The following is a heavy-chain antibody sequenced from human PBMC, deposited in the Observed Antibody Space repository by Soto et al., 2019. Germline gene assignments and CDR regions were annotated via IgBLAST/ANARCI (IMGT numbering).Heavy chain of an antibody. CDR3: ARGSGWPYSYYYYGRDV. J-gene: IGHJ6*02. Sequence: SSXTQSLTCSVYGGSFSGYYWSWLRPPPGKGLEWIGEINHSGSTNYNPSLKSRVTISVDTSKNQFSLKLSSVTAADTAVYYCARGSGWPYSYYYYGRDVWGQGTSVTVSS. V-gene: IGHV4-34*01. CDR1: GGSFSGYY. D-gene: IGHD6-19*01. CDR2: INHSGST.